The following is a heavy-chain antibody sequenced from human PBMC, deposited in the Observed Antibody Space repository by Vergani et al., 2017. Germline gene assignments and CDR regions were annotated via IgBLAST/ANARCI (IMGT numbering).Heavy chain of an antibody. CDR2: INPSGGHT. V-gene: IGHV1-46*03. Sequence: QVQVVQSGAEVKKSGASVKVSCKTSGYTFSNYYMHWVRQAPGQGLEWMGIINPSGGHTNYAQKIQGRVTMTRDSSTSTVYMELSSLRSEDTAIYYCAREDYGTLTGYGYWGQGTLVTVSA. J-gene: IGHJ4*02. CDR3: AREDYGTLTGYGY. D-gene: IGHD3-9*01. CDR1: GYTFSNYY.